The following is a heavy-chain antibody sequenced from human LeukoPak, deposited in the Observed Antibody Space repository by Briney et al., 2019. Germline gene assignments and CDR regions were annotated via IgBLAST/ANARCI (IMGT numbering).Heavy chain of an antibody. J-gene: IGHJ6*03. CDR2: INQDGSEK. V-gene: IGHV3-7*01. CDR1: GFTFSSYW. CDR3: ARERRGYSYGSQSYYYYMDV. Sequence: GGSLRLSCSASGFTFSSYWMSWVRQAPGKGLEWVANINQDGSEKYYVDSVKGRFTISRDNAKNSPYLQINSLRAEDTAVYYCARERRGYSYGSQSYYYYMDVWGKGTTVTVSS. D-gene: IGHD5-18*01.